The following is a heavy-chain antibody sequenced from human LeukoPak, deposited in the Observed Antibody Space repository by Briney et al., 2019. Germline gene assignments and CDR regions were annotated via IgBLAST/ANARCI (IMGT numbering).Heavy chain of an antibody. Sequence: GGSLRLSCAASGFAFTNAWMTWGRLAPGKGLEWVGRIKTKSDGGTTDYAAPVKGRFTISRDDSKNTLYLQMNSLKTEDTAVYYCTTSGWFGELFNAFDIWGQGTMVTVSS. J-gene: IGHJ3*02. CDR3: TTSGWFGELFNAFDI. D-gene: IGHD3-10*01. CDR1: GFAFTNAW. CDR2: IKTKSDGGTT. V-gene: IGHV3-15*01.